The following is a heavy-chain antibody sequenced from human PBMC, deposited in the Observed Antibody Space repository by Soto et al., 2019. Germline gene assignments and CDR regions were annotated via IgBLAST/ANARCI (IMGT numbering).Heavy chain of an antibody. J-gene: IGHJ6*02. D-gene: IGHD2-8*01. Sequence: QVQLVQSGAEVKKPGASVRVSCKASGYSFTDYHIHWVRQAPGQGLEWLGRINPKSGGTSTAQKFQGSVTMTRDWSISTVYMELTRLRSDDTAVYFCARGHSTDCSNGVCSFFYNHEMDVWGQGTTVTVSS. CDR1: GYSFTDYH. V-gene: IGHV1-2*04. CDR3: ARGHSTDCSNGVCSFFYNHEMDV. CDR2: INPKSGGT.